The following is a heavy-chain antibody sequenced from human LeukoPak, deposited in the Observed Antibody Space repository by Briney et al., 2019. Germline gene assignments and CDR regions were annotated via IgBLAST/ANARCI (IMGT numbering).Heavy chain of an antibody. D-gene: IGHD3-9*01. CDR1: GGSISSYY. CDR2: IYYSGST. V-gene: IGHV4-59*01. CDR3: ARGAPSPRVIDILTGYVLKPHTFDP. Sequence: SETLSLTCTASGGSISSYYWSWIRQPPGKGLEWIGYIYYSGSTTYNPSLKSRVTISVDTSKNQFSLKLSSVTAADTAVYYCARGAPSPRVIDILTGYVLKPHTFDPWGQGTLVTVSS. J-gene: IGHJ5*02.